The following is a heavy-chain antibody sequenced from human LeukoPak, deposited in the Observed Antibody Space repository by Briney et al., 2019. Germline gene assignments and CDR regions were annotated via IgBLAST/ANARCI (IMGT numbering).Heavy chain of an antibody. CDR3: AVGYSYGSPIDY. CDR1: GFTLSTNW. J-gene: IGHJ4*02. D-gene: IGHD5-18*01. CDR2: INHSGST. V-gene: IGHV4-4*02. Sequence: TGGSLRLSCAASGFTLSTNWMSWVRQPPGKGLEWIGEINHSGSTNYNPSLKSRVTISVDTSKNQLSLKLSSVTAADTAVYYCAVGYSYGSPIDYWGQGTLVTVSS.